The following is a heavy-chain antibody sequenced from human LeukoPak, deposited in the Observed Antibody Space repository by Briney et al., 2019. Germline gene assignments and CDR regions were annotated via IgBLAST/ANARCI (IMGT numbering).Heavy chain of an antibody. CDR3: AREASFLRDYYYGMDV. J-gene: IGHJ6*02. CDR1: GYTFTGYY. Sequence: GASVKVSCKASGYTFTGYYMHWVRQAPGQGLEWMGWINPNSGGTNYAQKFQGRVTMTRDTSISTAYMELSRLRSDDTAVYYCAREASFLRDYYYGMDVWGQGTTVTVSS. V-gene: IGHV1-2*02. CDR2: INPNSGGT.